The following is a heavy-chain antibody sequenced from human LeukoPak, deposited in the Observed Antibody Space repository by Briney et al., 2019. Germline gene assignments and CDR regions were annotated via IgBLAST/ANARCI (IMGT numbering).Heavy chain of an antibody. J-gene: IGHJ4*02. D-gene: IGHD1-26*01. V-gene: IGHV1-69*05. Sequence: SVKVSCKASGGTFSSYAISGVRQAPGQGLEWMGGIFLIFSTTNNAQTFQGRVTTTTDESTSTAYMELSSLRSEDTAVYYCARVVIRSGSYYELDYWGQGTLVTVSS. CDR1: GGTFSSYA. CDR2: IFLIFSTT. CDR3: ARVVIRSGSYYELDY.